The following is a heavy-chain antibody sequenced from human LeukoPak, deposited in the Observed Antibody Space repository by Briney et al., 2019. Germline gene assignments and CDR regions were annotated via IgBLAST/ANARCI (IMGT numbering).Heavy chain of an antibody. J-gene: IGHJ5*02. CDR3: ARRLFGAWFDP. CDR2: IYTSGGT. Sequence: SETLSLTCAVSGGSINNYHWSWIRQPAGKGLEYIGRIYTSGGTNYNPSLKSRVTMSVDTSKNQFSLKLRSVTAADTAVYYCARRLFGAWFDPWGQGTLVTVSS. D-gene: IGHD3-3*01. V-gene: IGHV4-4*07. CDR1: GGSINNYH.